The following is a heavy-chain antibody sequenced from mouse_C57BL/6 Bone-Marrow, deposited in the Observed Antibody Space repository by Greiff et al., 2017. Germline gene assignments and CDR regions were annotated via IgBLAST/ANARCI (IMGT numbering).Heavy chain of an antibody. V-gene: IGHV1-76*01. CDR3: ARSYYGNPYFDY. CDR2: IYPGSGNT. Sequence: QVQLQQSGAELVRPGASVKLSCKASGYTFTDYYINWVKQRPGQGLEWIARIYPGSGNTYYNEKFKGKATLTAEKSSSTPYMQLSSLTSEDSAVYFCARSYYGNPYFDYWGQGTTLTVSS. CDR1: GYTFTDYY. J-gene: IGHJ2*01. D-gene: IGHD2-1*01.